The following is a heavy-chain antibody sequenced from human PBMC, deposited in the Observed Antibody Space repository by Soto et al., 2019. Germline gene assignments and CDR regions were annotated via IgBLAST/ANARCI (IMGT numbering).Heavy chain of an antibody. D-gene: IGHD3-22*01. CDR1: GSSFTSYW. CDR3: ASTLYYYDSSGQNKLYYGMDV. V-gene: IGHV5-10-1*01. Sequence: PGESLKISCKGSGSSFTSYWISWVRQMPGKGLEWMGRIDPSDSYTNYSPSFQGHVTISADKSISTAYLQWSSLKASDTAMYYCASTLYYYDSSGQNKLYYGMDVWGQGTTVTVSS. CDR2: IDPSDSYT. J-gene: IGHJ6*02.